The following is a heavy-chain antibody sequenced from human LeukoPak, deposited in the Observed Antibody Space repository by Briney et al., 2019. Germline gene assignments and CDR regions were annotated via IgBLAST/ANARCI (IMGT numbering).Heavy chain of an antibody. CDR2: INHSGST. Sequence: SETLSLTCAVYGGSFSGYYWSWIRQPPGKGLEWIGEINHSGSTNYNPSLKSRVTISVDTSKNQFSLNLNSVTAADTAVYYCARAGAQQQVVDYWGQGALVTVSS. V-gene: IGHV4-34*01. CDR3: ARAGAQQQVVDY. CDR1: GGSFSGYY. J-gene: IGHJ4*02. D-gene: IGHD6-13*01.